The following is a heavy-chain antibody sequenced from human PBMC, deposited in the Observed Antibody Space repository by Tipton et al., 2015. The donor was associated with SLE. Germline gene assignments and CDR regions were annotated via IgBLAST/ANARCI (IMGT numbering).Heavy chain of an antibody. Sequence: TLSLTCAVSGGSMNSGGASWGWIRQPRGKGLEWIGYIYHDGTPYYSPSFKSRVTISVDRSQNQFSLRLRSVTAADTAVYYCAGITHYYGAVDYRGLGSLVTVSS. V-gene: IGHV4-30-2*01. CDR1: GGSMNSGGAS. D-gene: IGHD3-10*01. J-gene: IGHJ4*02. CDR3: AGITHYYGAVDY. CDR2: IYHDGTP.